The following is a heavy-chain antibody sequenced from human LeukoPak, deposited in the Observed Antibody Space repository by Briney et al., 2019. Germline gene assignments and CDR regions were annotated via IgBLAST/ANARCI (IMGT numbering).Heavy chain of an antibody. CDR3: AREQMTTVTGTFDY. J-gene: IGHJ4*02. CDR1: GFPFNIYT. D-gene: IGHD5-24*01. CDR2: ISYDGTNK. V-gene: IGHV3-30-3*01. Sequence: PGRSLRVSCAASGFPFNIYTMHWVRQAPGKGLEWVAVISYDGTNKYYADSVKGRFTISRDSSQNTVYLLMNSLRAEDTAVYYCAREQMTTVTGTFDYWGQGTLVTVSS.